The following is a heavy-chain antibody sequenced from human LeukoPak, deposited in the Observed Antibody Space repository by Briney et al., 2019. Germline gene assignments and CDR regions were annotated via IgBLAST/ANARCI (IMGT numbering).Heavy chain of an antibody. CDR3: ATDQRWELPLNY. V-gene: IGHV3-15*01. Sequence: PGGSLRLSCAASGSTFSYAWMSWVRQAPGKGLEWVGRIKSKTDGGTTDYAAPVKGRFTISRDDSKDTLYLQMNSLKTEDTAAYYCATDQRWELPLNYWGQGTLVTVSS. CDR1: GSTFSYAW. D-gene: IGHD1-26*01. CDR2: IKSKTDGGTT. J-gene: IGHJ4*02.